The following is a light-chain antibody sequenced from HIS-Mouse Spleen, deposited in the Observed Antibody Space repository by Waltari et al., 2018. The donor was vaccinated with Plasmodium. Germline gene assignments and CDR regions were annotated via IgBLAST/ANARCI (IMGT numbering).Light chain of an antibody. CDR1: SDINVGSYN. J-gene: IGLJ3*02. CDR2: YYSDSDK. V-gene: IGLV5-37*01. CDR3: MIWPSNASGV. Sequence: PVLTQPPSSSASPGASARLTCTLPSDINVGSYNLYLSQQKPGSPPRYLLYYYSDSDKAQGSGVPSRFSGSKDASANTGILLISGLQSEDEADYYCMIWPSNASGVFGGGTKLTVL.